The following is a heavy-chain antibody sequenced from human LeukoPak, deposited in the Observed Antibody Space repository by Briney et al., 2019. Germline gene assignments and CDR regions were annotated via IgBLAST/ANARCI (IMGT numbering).Heavy chain of an antibody. Sequence: GGSLRLSCAASGFTFSSYAMSWVRQPPGKGLEWVSVISASGVSTYYADSVKARFTISRDNSKNTLYLQMNSLRAEDTAVYYCARARSKIAAPNFDPWGQGTLVTVSS. CDR2: ISASGVST. V-gene: IGHV3-23*01. J-gene: IGHJ5*02. D-gene: IGHD6-6*01. CDR3: ARARSKIAAPNFDP. CDR1: GFTFSSYA.